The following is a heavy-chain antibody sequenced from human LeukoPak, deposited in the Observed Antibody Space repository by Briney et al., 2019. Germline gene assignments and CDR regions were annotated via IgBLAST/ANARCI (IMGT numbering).Heavy chain of an antibody. Sequence: SETLSLTCTVSGYSISSGYYWGWIRQPPGKGLEWIGSIYHSGSTYYNPSPKSRVTISVDTSKNQFSLKLSSVTAADTAVYYCAKGAGPPWFDPWGQGTLVTVSS. D-gene: IGHD6-19*01. V-gene: IGHV4-38-2*02. CDR3: AKGAGPPWFDP. CDR2: IYHSGST. CDR1: GYSISSGYY. J-gene: IGHJ5*02.